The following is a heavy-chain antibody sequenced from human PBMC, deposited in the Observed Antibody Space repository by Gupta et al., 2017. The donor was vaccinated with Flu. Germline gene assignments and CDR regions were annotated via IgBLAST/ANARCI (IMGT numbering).Heavy chain of an antibody. CDR1: GFTYTKVW. Sequence: EVQLEESGGGLVKPGGSLRLSCVLSGFTYTKVWISWVRQAPGKGLEWVARIKTEAEGGATDYPAPVRGRFTISRDASKSTVYLHMNRLKIEDTGIYSCVGDPGFVSHWGKGTPVTVSS. CDR3: VGDPGFVSH. V-gene: IGHV3-15*01. J-gene: IGHJ4*02. D-gene: IGHD3-3*01. CDR2: IKTEAEGGAT.